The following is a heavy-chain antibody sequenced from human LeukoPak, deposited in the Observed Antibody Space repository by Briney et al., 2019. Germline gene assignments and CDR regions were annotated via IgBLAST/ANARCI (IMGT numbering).Heavy chain of an antibody. CDR2: INHSGST. J-gene: IGHJ4*02. V-gene: IGHV4-34*01. CDR3: ARENYYGSGSYYSFDY. Sequence: SETLSLTCAVYGGSFSGYYWSWILQPPGRGLEWIGEINHSGSTNYNPSLKSRVTISVDTSKNQFSLKLSSVTAADTAVYYCARENYYGSGSYYSFDYWGQGTLVTVSS. D-gene: IGHD3-10*01. CDR1: GGSFSGYY.